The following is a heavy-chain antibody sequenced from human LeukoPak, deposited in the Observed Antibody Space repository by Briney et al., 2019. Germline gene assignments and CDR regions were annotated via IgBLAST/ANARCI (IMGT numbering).Heavy chain of an antibody. D-gene: IGHD6-19*01. CDR3: AKDGYTEWLGLYYFDY. Sequence: PGGSLRLSCGASGFTFSSYGMHWVRQAPGKGLEWVAFIRYDGSNKYYADSVKGRFAIYRDNSKNTLYLQMNSLRTEDTAVYYCAKDGYTEWLGLYYFDYWGQGTLVTVSS. V-gene: IGHV3-30*02. CDR2: IRYDGSNK. J-gene: IGHJ4*02. CDR1: GFTFSSYG.